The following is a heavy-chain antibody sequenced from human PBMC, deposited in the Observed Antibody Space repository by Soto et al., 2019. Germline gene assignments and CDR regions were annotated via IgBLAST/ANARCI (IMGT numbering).Heavy chain of an antibody. Sequence: QVQLVQSGAEVKKPGASVKVSCKASGYTFTSYGISWVRQAPGQGLEWMGWISAYNGNTNYAQKFQGRVTMTTDTSTGTAYMGLWGVRAEDTAVDYCARGPTVETGSYWGQGTLVTVSS. D-gene: IGHD4-17*01. CDR1: GYTFTSYG. CDR3: ARGPTVETGSY. J-gene: IGHJ4*02. CDR2: ISAYNGNT. V-gene: IGHV1-18*01.